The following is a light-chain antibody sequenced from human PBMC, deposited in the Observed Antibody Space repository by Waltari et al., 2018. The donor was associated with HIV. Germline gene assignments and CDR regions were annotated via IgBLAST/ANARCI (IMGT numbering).Light chain of an antibody. CDR3: QSYNNAPRT. Sequence: DIQMTQSPSSLSASVGDRVTMTCRANEDIRTCLAWFQHKPGKVPQLLIYAASTLHSGVPFRFSGSGYGTEFTLTIDSLQPEDVATYYCQSYNNAPRTFGPGTKLEIK. CDR2: AAS. J-gene: IGKJ2*01. V-gene: IGKV1-27*01. CDR1: EDIRTC.